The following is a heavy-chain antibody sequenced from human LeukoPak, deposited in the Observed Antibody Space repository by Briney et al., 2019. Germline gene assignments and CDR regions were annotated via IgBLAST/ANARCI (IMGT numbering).Heavy chain of an antibody. V-gene: IGHV4-61*01. CDR2: IYYSGST. Sequence: SETLSLTCTVSGGSVSSGSYYWSWIRQPPGKGLEWIGYIYYSGSTNYNPSLKSRVTISVDTSKNQFSLKLSSVTAADTAVYYCARAKRPTYCSSTSCPPYYFDYWGQGTLVTVSS. CDR1: GGSVSSGSYY. J-gene: IGHJ4*02. D-gene: IGHD2-2*01. CDR3: ARAKRPTYCSSTSCPPYYFDY.